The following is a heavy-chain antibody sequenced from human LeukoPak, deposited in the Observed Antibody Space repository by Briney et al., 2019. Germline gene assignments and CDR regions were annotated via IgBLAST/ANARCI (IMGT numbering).Heavy chain of an antibody. CDR1: GYTFTGYY. Sequence: WASVKVSCKASGYTFTGYYMHWVRQAPGQGLEWMGWINPNSGGTSYAQKFQDRVTMTRDTSISTAYMELSRLRSDDTAVYYCARLEQLIYDSSGYYSTYYFDYWGQGTLVTVSS. CDR2: INPNSGGT. D-gene: IGHD3-22*01. V-gene: IGHV1-2*02. J-gene: IGHJ4*02. CDR3: ARLEQLIYDSSGYYSTYYFDY.